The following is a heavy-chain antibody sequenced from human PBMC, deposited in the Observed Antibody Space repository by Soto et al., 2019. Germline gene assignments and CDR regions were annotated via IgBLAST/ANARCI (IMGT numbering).Heavy chain of an antibody. V-gene: IGHV1-69*08. Sequence: GASVKVSCKASGGTFSSYTISWVRQAPGQGLEWMGRIIAGHGKTKYAQKFQGRVTITRDTSTSTAYMELSSLRSDDTAVYYCAREVQLRFLEWPPAFGYWGQGTLVTVSS. D-gene: IGHD3-3*01. CDR2: IIAGHGKT. J-gene: IGHJ4*02. CDR3: AREVQLRFLEWPPAFGY. CDR1: GGTFSSYT.